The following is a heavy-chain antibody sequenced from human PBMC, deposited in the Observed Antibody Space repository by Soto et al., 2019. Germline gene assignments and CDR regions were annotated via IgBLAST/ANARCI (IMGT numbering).Heavy chain of an antibody. Sequence: SQTLSLTCTFSGGSISSNNWWTWVRQPPGKGLEWIGEIFQNGSTNYKPSLKRRVTISVDKSKNQFSVKLTSVTAADTAVYYCAKSRGSYGMDVWGQGTTVTVSS. V-gene: IGHV4-4*02. J-gene: IGHJ6*02. CDR2: IFQNGST. CDR1: GGSISSNNW. D-gene: IGHD3-10*01. CDR3: AKSRGSYGMDV.